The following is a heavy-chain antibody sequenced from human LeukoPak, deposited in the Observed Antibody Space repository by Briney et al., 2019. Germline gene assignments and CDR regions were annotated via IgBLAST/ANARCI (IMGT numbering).Heavy chain of an antibody. D-gene: IGHD3-22*01. V-gene: IGHV3-23*01. CDR1: GFTFSSYA. J-gene: IGHJ4*02. CDR2: IGASGYST. Sequence: GGSLRLSCAASGFTFSSYAMNWVRQAPGKGLEWVSGIGASGYSTYYADSVKGRFTISRDNSENTLYLKMNSLRAEDTAVYYCAKDPDYDSSGYSDYWGQGTLVTVSS. CDR3: AKDPDYDSSGYSDY.